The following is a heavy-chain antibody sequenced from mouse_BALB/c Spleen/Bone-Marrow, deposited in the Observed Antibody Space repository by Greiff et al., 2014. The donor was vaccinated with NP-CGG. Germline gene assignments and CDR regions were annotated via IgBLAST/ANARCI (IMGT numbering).Heavy chain of an antibody. D-gene: IGHD2-14*01. J-gene: IGHJ3*01. CDR1: GHSFTGYN. CDR2: IDPYYGTT. Sequence: VQLQQSGPELEEPGASVKISCKASGHSFTGYNMNWVKQSHGKSLEWIGNIDPYYGTTTFNQKFKDKATLTVDKSSSTAYMQLKSLTSEDSAVYYRTRSRAYFRDWFAYWGQGTLVTVSA. V-gene: IGHV1-39*01. CDR3: TRSRAYFRDWFAY.